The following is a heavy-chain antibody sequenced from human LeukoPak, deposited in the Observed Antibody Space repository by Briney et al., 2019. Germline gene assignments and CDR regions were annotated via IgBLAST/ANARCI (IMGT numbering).Heavy chain of an antibody. D-gene: IGHD2-2*01. CDR1: GYTFTGYY. Sequence: GASVKVSCKASGYTFTGYYMHWVRQAPGQGLEWMGRINPNSGDTNYAQNFQGRVTMTRDTSINTAYMELSRLRSDDTAVYYCARDYCSSTSCLFDYWGQGTLVTVSS. J-gene: IGHJ4*02. CDR3: ARDYCSSTSCLFDY. V-gene: IGHV1-2*06. CDR2: INPNSGDT.